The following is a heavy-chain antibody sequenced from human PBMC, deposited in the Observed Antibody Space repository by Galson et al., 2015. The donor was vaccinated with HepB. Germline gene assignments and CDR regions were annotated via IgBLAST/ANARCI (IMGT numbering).Heavy chain of an antibody. D-gene: IGHD3-10*01. V-gene: IGHV1-69*02. Sequence: SVKVSCKASGGTFSSYTISWVRQAPGQGLEWMGRIIPILGIANYAQKFQGRVTITADKSTSTAYMELSSLRSEDTAVYYCARAGITMVRGVINDYWGQGTLVTVSS. J-gene: IGHJ4*02. CDR1: GGTFSSYT. CDR3: ARAGITMVRGVINDY. CDR2: IIPILGIA.